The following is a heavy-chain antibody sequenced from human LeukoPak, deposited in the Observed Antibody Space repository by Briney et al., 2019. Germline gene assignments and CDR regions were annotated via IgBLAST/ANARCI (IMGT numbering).Heavy chain of an antibody. CDR1: GFTFSRDA. Sequence: PGGSLRLSCAASGFTFSRDAMHWVRQAPGKGLEWVTFISYGGTHKYYADSVKGRFTISRDNTKNTLYLKMNSLTPEDTAVYYCAKDLSQKYTCDYWGQGTLVIVSS. D-gene: IGHD1-1*01. CDR3: AKDLSQKYTCDY. V-gene: IGHV3-30*18. CDR2: ISYGGTHK. J-gene: IGHJ4*02.